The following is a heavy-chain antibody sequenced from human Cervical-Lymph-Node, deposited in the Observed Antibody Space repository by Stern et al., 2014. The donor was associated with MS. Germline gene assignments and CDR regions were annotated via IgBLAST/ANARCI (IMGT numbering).Heavy chain of an antibody. Sequence: VQLVQSGGGVVQPGRSLRLSCAASGFTFSSYGMHWVRQAPGKGLEWVAVIWYDGSNKYYADSVKGRFTISRDNSKNTLYLQMNSLRAEDTAVYYCAREAGTGDYFDYWGQGTLVTVSS. V-gene: IGHV3-33*01. J-gene: IGHJ4*02. CDR2: IWYDGSNK. CDR1: GFTFSSYG. CDR3: AREAGTGDYFDY. D-gene: IGHD6-19*01.